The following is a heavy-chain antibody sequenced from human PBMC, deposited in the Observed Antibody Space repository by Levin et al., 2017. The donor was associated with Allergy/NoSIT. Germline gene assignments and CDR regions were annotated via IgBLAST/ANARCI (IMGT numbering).Heavy chain of an antibody. V-gene: IGHV1-58*01. CDR1: GFAFTHSA. J-gene: IGHJ6*03. Sequence: SVKVSCKASGFAFTHSAVQWVRQARGQRLEWTGWIVVGSGNTNYTQKFQERVTITRDMSTSTAYMELSSLRSEDTAVYYCAAESSSEPPYYYYYMDVWGKGTTVTVSS. CDR2: IVVGSGNT. D-gene: IGHD1-26*01. CDR3: AAESSSEPPYYYYYMDV.